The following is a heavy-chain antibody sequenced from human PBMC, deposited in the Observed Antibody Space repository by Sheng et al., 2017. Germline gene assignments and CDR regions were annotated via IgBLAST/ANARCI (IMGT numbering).Heavy chain of an antibody. V-gene: IGHV4-34*01. CDR1: GGSFSGYY. CDR2: INHSGST. D-gene: IGHD3-10*01. CDR3: ARGGRMVRGNRSWFDP. Sequence: QVQLQQWGAGLLKPSETLSLTCAVYGGSFSGYYWSWIRQPPGKGLEWIGEINHSGSTNYNPSLKSRVTISVDTSKNQFSLKLSSVTAADTAVYYCARGGRMVRGNRSWFDPWGQGTLVTVSS. J-gene: IGHJ5*02.